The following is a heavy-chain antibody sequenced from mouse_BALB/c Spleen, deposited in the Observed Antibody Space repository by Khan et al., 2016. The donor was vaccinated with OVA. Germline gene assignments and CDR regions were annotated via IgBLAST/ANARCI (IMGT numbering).Heavy chain of an antibody. Sequence: QVQLKESGPGLVAPSQSLSITCTVSGFSLTTYGVSWVRQPPGKGLEWLGVIWGDGNTNYNSALISSLSISKDNSKSQVFLKLNSLQSDDTATYVCVKQSRSTLYARDYWGQGTSVTVSS. CDR3: VKQSRSTLYARDY. CDR2: IWGDGNT. J-gene: IGHJ4*01. CDR1: GFSLTTYG. V-gene: IGHV2-3*01. D-gene: IGHD1-1*01.